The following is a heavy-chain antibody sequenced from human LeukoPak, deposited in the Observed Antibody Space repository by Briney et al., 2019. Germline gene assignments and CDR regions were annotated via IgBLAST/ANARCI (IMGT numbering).Heavy chain of an antibody. CDR2: INPNSGGT. J-gene: IGHJ1*01. D-gene: IGHD3-22*01. Sequence: GASVKVSCKASGYTFTGYYMHWVRQAPGQGLEWMGRINPNSGGTNYAQKFQGRVTMTRDTSISTAYMELSRLRSDDTAVYYCAREDYYDSSGYDPRHFQHWGQGTLVTVSS. CDR1: GYTFTGYY. V-gene: IGHV1-2*06. CDR3: AREDYYDSSGYDPRHFQH.